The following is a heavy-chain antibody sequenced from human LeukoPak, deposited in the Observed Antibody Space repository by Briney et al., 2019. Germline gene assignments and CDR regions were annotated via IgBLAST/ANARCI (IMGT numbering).Heavy chain of an antibody. CDR2: IYHTGIT. CDR3: ARDSGCGGDCSADAFDI. Sequence: SETLSLTCTVSDDSITIYYWSWIRQPPGKGLEWIGYIYHTGITNYNPSLSSRVTISRDTSKNHFSLELSSATAADTAVYYCARDSGCGGDCSADAFDIWGQGTMVTVSS. J-gene: IGHJ3*02. CDR1: DDSITIYY. D-gene: IGHD2-21*02. V-gene: IGHV4-59*01.